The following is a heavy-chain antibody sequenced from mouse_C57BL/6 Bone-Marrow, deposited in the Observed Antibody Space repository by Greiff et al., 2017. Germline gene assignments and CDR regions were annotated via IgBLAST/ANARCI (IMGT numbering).Heavy chain of an antibody. V-gene: IGHV2-6*01. D-gene: IGHD1-1*01. CDR2: IWGVGST. Sequence: VQLQQSGPGLVAPSQRLSITCTVSGFSLTSYGVDWVRQSPGKGLEWLGVIWGVGSTNYNSALKSRLSISKDNSKSQVFLKMNSLQTDDTAMYYCATYYYGSFYAMDYWGQGTSVTVSS. CDR3: ATYYYGSFYAMDY. J-gene: IGHJ4*01. CDR1: GFSLTSYG.